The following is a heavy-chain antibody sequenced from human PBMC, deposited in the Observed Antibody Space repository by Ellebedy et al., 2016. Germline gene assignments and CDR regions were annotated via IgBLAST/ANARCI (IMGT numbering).Heavy chain of an antibody. Sequence: SGPTLVKPTQTLTLTCTFSGFSLSTSGVSVSWIRQPPGKALEWLALIYWNGDKRYSPSLMSRLTITKDTYKNQVLLTMTNMDPLDTATYYCAHSFQLPFYFDFWGQGTLVTVSS. J-gene: IGHJ4*02. D-gene: IGHD4-23*01. CDR2: IYWNGDK. V-gene: IGHV2-5*01. CDR3: AHSFQLPFYFDF. CDR1: GFSLSTSGVS.